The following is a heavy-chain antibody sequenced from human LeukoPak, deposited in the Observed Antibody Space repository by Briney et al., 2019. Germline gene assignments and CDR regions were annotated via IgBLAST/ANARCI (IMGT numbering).Heavy chain of an antibody. Sequence: GPSVKLSCKASGDTFSSYAISCVRRPPGQGLEWRGSIIPILGIANYAETFQGRVTITREKSTSIAYMELSSLRSEDTAVYYCAREPLVGALDYWGQGTLVTVSS. CDR2: IIPILGIA. V-gene: IGHV1-69*04. D-gene: IGHD1-26*01. CDR1: GDTFSSYA. J-gene: IGHJ4*02. CDR3: AREPLVGALDY.